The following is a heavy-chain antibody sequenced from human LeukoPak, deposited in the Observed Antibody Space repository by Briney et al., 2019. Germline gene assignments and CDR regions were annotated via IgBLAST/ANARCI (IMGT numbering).Heavy chain of an antibody. CDR1: GGTLSSYA. V-gene: IGHV1-46*01. CDR2: INPSGGST. D-gene: IGHD4-17*01. CDR3: ARDSVTSYY. Sequence: EASVKVSCKASGGTLSSYAISWVRQAPGQGLEWMGIINPSGGSTSYAQKFQGRVTMTRDTSTSTVYMELSSLRSEDTAVYYCARDSVTSYYWGQGTLVTVSS. J-gene: IGHJ4*02.